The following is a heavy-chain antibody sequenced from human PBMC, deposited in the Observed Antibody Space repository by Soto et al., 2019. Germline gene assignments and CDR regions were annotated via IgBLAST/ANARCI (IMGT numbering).Heavy chain of an antibody. D-gene: IGHD2-15*01. J-gene: IGHJ4*02. V-gene: IGHV3-33*01. Sequence: SGGSLRLSCAAAGFIFSNYEIHWVRQAPGKGLEWVAVIWHDGSNKYYADSVKGRFTVSRDNSKNTLYLQMNSLRAEDTAVYYCAREGGGTCLDSWGQGTLVTVSS. CDR1: GFIFSNYE. CDR2: IWHDGSNK. CDR3: AREGGGTCLDS.